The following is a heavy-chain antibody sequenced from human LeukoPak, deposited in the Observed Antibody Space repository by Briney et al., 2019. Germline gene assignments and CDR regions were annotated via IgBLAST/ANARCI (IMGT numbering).Heavy chain of an antibody. D-gene: IGHD6-6*01. V-gene: IGHV4-39*07. CDR2: IYYSGST. J-gene: IGHJ4*02. CDR1: GGSISSSSYY. CDR3: ARGGLAARDPTGFDY. Sequence: SETLSLTCTVSGGSISSSSYYWGWIRQPPGKGLEWIGSIYYSGSTYYNPSLKSRVTISVDTSKNQFSLKLSSVTAADTAVYYCARGGLAARDPTGFDYWGQGTLVTVSS.